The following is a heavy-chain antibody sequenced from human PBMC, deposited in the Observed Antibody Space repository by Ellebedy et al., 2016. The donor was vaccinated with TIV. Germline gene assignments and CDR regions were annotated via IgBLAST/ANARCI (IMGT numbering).Heavy chain of an antibody. J-gene: IGHJ4*02. CDR3: AKGVRGHFDY. CDR2: ISGSSVYI. CDR1: GFTFSSYT. V-gene: IGHV3-21*01. D-gene: IGHD2-2*01. Sequence: GGSLRLSCAASGFTFSSYTMNWVRQAPGKGLEWVSSISGSSVYIYYADSVKGRFTISRDNSKNTLYLQMNSLRAEDTAVYYCAKGVRGHFDYWGQGTLVTVSS.